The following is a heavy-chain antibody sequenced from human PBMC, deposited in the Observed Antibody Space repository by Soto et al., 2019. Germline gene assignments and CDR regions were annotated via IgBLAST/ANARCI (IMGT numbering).Heavy chain of an antibody. CDR2: MNPNSGNT. J-gene: IGHJ6*02. V-gene: IGHV1-8*01. CDR1: GYTFTSYD. D-gene: IGHD3-22*01. Sequence: QVQLVQSGAEVKKPGASVKVSCKASGYTFTSYDINWVRQATGQGLEWMGWMNPNSGNTGYAQQFQGRVTMTRNTSISTAYMERRSLRSEDTAVYYCARGQNRITMIVVVITTGTNGMDVWGQGTTVTVAS. CDR3: ARGQNRITMIVVVITTGTNGMDV.